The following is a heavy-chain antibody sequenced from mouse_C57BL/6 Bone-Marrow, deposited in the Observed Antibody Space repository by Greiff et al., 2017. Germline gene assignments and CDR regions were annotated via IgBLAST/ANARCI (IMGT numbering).Heavy chain of an antibody. CDR2: IDPETGGT. V-gene: IGHV1-15*01. CDR3: TRYGYHWYFDV. J-gene: IGHJ1*03. D-gene: IGHD2-2*01. CDR1: GYTFTDYE. Sequence: LVESGAELVRPGASVTLSCKASGYTFTDYEMHWVKQTPVHGLEWIGAIDPETGGTAYNQKFKGKAILTADKSSSTAYMELRSLTSEDSAVYYCTRYGYHWYFDVWGTGTTVTVSS.